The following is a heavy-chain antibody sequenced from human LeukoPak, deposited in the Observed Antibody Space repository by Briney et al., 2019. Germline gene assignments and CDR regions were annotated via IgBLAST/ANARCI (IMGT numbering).Heavy chain of an antibody. J-gene: IGHJ4*02. Sequence: GASVKVSCKASGYTFTGYYMHWVRQAPGQGLEWMGWINPNSGGTNYAQKFQGRVTMTRDTSISTAYMELSRLRSDDTAVYYCARVQALLYSSGWQAFDYWGQGTLVTVSS. CDR2: INPNSGGT. CDR3: ARVQALLYSSGWQAFDY. V-gene: IGHV1-2*02. CDR1: GYTFTGYY. D-gene: IGHD6-19*01.